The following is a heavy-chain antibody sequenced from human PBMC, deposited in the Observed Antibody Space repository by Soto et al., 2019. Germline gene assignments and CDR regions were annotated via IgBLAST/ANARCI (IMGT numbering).Heavy chain of an antibody. CDR2: IYYSGST. V-gene: IGHV4-31*03. Sequence: QVQLQESGPGLVMPSQTLSLTCTVSGGSITSDNYCWTWIRQHPVKGLEWMGHIYYSGSTSYNPSLKSRVTLSIATSKIQSSLQLTSVTAADTAVYYCARDGDYFGSGSPPLLSKWGQGTLVTVSS. CDR1: GGSITSDNYC. D-gene: IGHD3-10*01. J-gene: IGHJ4*02. CDR3: ARDGDYFGSGSPPLLSK.